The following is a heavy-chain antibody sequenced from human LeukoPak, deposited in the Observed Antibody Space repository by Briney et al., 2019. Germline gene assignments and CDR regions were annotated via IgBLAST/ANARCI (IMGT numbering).Heavy chain of an antibody. CDR3: ARIQLWFLLFDY. V-gene: IGHV4-34*01. Sequence: SETLSLTCAVYGGSLSGYYWSWIRQPPGKGLEWIGEINHSGSTNYNPSLKSRVTISVDTSKNQFSLKLSSVTAADTAVYYCARIQLWFLLFDYWGQGTLVTVSS. J-gene: IGHJ4*02. CDR1: GGSLSGYY. CDR2: INHSGST. D-gene: IGHD5-18*01.